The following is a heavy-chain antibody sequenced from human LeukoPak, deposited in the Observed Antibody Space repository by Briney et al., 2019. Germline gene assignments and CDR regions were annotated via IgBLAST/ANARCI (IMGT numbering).Heavy chain of an antibody. D-gene: IGHD2-15*01. J-gene: IGHJ4*02. V-gene: IGHV3-30*02. CDR1: GFTFSSYA. CDR3: VKVTAEYCTGLICYEFDS. CDR2: IRYDGSNE. Sequence: GGSLRLSCAASGFTFSSYAMDWVRQAPGKGLEWVAFIRYDGSNEYYADSVKGRFTISRDNSKNTLHLQMSSLRVDDTAVYHCVKVTAEYCTGLICYEFDSWGQGTLVTVSS.